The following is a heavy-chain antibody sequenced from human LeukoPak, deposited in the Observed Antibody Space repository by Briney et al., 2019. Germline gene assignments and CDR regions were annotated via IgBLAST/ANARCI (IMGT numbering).Heavy chain of an antibody. CDR3: ARDEHLWQIGH. CDR1: GFTLRNYW. V-gene: IGHV3-74*01. Sequence: EPGGSLRLSCAASGFTLRNYWIPWARKAPGKGRVWVSRISEDGRATTCADYVRGRFTIPKDNAKNSVYLQMTSLRAEDTAVYYCARDEHLWQIGHWGQGTLVTVSS. CDR2: ISEDGRAT. D-gene: IGHD3-3*02. J-gene: IGHJ4*02.